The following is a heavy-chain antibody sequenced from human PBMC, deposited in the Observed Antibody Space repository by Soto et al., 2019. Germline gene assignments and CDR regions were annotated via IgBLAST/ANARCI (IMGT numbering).Heavy chain of an antibody. CDR2: IYHSGST. CDR3: ARAPRYGSADY. Sequence: LSLTCAVSGGSISSGGYSWSWIRQPPGKGLEWIGYIYHSGSTYYNPSLKSRVTISVDRSKNQFSLKLSSVTAADTAVYYCARAPRYGSADYWGQGTLVTVSS. J-gene: IGHJ4*02. V-gene: IGHV4-30-2*01. D-gene: IGHD3-10*01. CDR1: GGSISSGGYS.